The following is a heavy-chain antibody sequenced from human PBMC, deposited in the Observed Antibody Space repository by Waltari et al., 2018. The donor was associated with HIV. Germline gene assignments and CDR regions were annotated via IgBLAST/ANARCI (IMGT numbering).Heavy chain of an antibody. CDR1: GYTFTNYW. Sequence: EVQLVQSGAEVRKSGESLKISCKASGYTFTNYWIAWVRQMSGEGLEWMGIIYPFDSDTRYNLSFEGQITISADKSLATAYLEWSNLNASDAAIYYCARLFYYDTTGYINNAFDIWGQGTVVTVS. J-gene: IGHJ3*02. CDR2: IYPFDSDT. CDR3: ARLFYYDTTGYINNAFDI. V-gene: IGHV5-51*03. D-gene: IGHD3-22*01.